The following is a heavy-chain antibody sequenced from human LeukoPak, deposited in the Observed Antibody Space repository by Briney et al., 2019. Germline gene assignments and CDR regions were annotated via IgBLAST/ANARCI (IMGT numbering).Heavy chain of an antibody. V-gene: IGHV1-69*05. J-gene: IGHJ4*02. D-gene: IGHD4-11*01. CDR3: AREGNYVSRYFDY. Sequence: SVKVSCKASGGTFSSYAISRVRQAPGQGLEWMGRIIPIFGTANYAQKFQGRVTITTDESTSTAYMELSSLRSEDTAVYYCAREGNYVSRYFDYWGQGTPVTVSS. CDR1: GGTFSSYA. CDR2: IIPIFGTA.